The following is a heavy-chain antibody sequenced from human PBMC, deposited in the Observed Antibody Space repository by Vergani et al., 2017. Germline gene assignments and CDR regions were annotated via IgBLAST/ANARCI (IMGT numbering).Heavy chain of an antibody. Sequence: QVQLVQSGAEVKKPGASVKVSCKASGYTFTSYYMHWVRQAPGQGLEWMGIINPSGGSTSYAQKFQGRVTMTRDKSISTAYLQWSSLKASDTAMYYCARLYSSSWYQPEYFQHWGQGTLVTVSS. CDR2: INPSGGST. D-gene: IGHD6-13*01. V-gene: IGHV1-46*01. CDR3: ARLYSSSWYQPEYFQH. J-gene: IGHJ1*01. CDR1: GYTFTSYY.